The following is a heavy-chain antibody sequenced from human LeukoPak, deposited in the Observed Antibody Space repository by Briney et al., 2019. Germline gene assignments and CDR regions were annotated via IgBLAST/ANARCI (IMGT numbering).Heavy chain of an antibody. Sequence: PGGSLRLSCVASGFTFSSNGMHWVRQAPGKGLEWVGIIWYDGSNKYYADSVKGRFTISRDNSKNTLYLQMNSLRVEDTAVYYCARPYYGNYYYYGMDVWGQGTTVTVSS. CDR3: ARPYYGNYYYYGMDV. CDR1: GFTFSSNG. D-gene: IGHD4-17*01. V-gene: IGHV3-33*01. J-gene: IGHJ6*02. CDR2: IWYDGSNK.